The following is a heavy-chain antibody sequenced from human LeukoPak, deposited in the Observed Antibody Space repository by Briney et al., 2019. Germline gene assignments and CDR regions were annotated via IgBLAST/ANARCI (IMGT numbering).Heavy chain of an antibody. D-gene: IGHD1-14*01. CDR1: GFTFSDYY. CDR3: ARALATDYYFDY. Sequence: GGSLRLSCAASGFTFSDYYMSWIRQAPGKGLEWVSYISSSSSYTNYADSVKGRFTISRDNAKNSLYLQMNSLRAEDTAVYYCARALATDYYFDYWGQGTLVTVSS. CDR2: ISSSSSYT. J-gene: IGHJ4*02. V-gene: IGHV3-11*06.